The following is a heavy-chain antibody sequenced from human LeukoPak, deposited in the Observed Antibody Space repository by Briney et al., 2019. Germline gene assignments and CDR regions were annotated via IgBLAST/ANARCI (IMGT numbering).Heavy chain of an antibody. Sequence: PGGSLILSCVASDFTFSSFWMSWVRQAPGKGLEWVANIKQDGTEKYYVDSVKGRFTVSRDNAKNSLYLQMNNLRAEDTAVYYCARAIDYGYPGGYWGQGTLVTVSS. J-gene: IGHJ4*02. D-gene: IGHD4-17*01. CDR2: IKQDGTEK. CDR1: DFTFSSFW. CDR3: ARAIDYGYPGGY. V-gene: IGHV3-7*01.